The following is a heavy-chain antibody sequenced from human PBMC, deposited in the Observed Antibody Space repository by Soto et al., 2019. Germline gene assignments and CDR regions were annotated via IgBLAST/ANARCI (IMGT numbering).Heavy chain of an antibody. CDR2: IYHSGST. CDR1: GGSISSSSYY. J-gene: IGHJ5*02. Sequence: SETLSLTCTVSGGSISSSSYYWGWIRQPPGKGLEWIGSIYHSGSTYYNPSLKSRVTISVDTSKNQFSLKLSSVTAADTAVYYCARQTGQLLPAPNNWFDPWGQGTLVTVSS. D-gene: IGHD2-2*01. CDR3: ARQTGQLLPAPNNWFDP. V-gene: IGHV4-39*01.